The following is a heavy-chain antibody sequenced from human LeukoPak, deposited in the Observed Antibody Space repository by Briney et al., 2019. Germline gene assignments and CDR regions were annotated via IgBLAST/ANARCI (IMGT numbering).Heavy chain of an antibody. CDR2: IRYDGSNQ. CDR1: VFIFSSYG. Sequence: GGSLRLSCAASVFIFSSYGMHWVRQAPGKVLEWVTFIRYDGSNQYYADSVRGRFTISRDNSKNTLYLQMNSLRAEETAVYYCAKVDPMGAHRPFDYWGQGTLVTVSS. D-gene: IGHD1-26*01. CDR3: AKVDPMGAHRPFDY. V-gene: IGHV3-30*02. J-gene: IGHJ4*02.